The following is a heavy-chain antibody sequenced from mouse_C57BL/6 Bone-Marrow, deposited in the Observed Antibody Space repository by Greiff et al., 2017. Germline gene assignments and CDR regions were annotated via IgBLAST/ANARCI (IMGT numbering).Heavy chain of an antibody. CDR1: GYSITSDY. V-gene: IGHV3-8*01. D-gene: IGHD1-1*01. CDR2: ISYSGST. CDR3: ARYPSFITTNKVYFDY. Sequence: EVKLVESGPGLAKPSQTLSLPCSVTGYSITSDYWNWIRKFPGNKLEYMGYISYSGSTYYNPSLKSRISITRDKSKNQYYLQLNSVTTEDTATYYCARYPSFITTNKVYFDYWGQGTTLTVSS. J-gene: IGHJ2*01.